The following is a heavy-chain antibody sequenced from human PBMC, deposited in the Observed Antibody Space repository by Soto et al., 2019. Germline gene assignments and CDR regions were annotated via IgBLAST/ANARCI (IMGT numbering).Heavy chain of an antibody. Sequence: SETLSLTCSVSGGSINYNSYHWGWIRQPPGQGLEWIGSIFYTGTTFYNPSLESRVTMSVDTSKNSFSLHLTSVTAADTAVYFCARLVVVAPVANVWGQGTLVTVS. CDR3: ARLVVVAPVANV. CDR1: GGSINYNSYH. D-gene: IGHD2-2*01. CDR2: IFYTGTT. V-gene: IGHV4-39*02. J-gene: IGHJ4*02.